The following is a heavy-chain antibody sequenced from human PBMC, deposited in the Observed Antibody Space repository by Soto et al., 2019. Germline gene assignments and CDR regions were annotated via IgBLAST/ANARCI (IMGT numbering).Heavy chain of an antibody. V-gene: IGHV1-69*01. D-gene: IGHD3-22*01. CDR1: GGIFSSYA. CDR3: AGGGSGYVWFNEF. CDR2: IIPIFGTA. J-gene: IGHJ4*02. Sequence: QEQLVQSGAEVKKPGSSVKVSCKASGGIFSSYAISWVRQAPGQGLEWMGGIIPIFGTANYAQKFQGRVTITADESTNTAYMDLSSLKSEDTAIYDCAGGGSGYVWFNEFWGQGTLVTVSS.